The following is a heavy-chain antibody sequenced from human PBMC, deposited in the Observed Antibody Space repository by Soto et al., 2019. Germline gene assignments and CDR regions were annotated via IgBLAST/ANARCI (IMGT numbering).Heavy chain of an antibody. D-gene: IGHD3-10*01. V-gene: IGHV3-33*01. CDR2: IWYDGSNK. J-gene: IGHJ4*02. CDR1: GFSFSSYG. Sequence: QVQLVESGGGVVQPGRSLRLSCAASGFSFSSYGMHWVRQAPGKGLEWVAIIWYDGSNKYYADFVKGRFTISRDNSKNTLCLQMNNLRVEDTAVYYCARDGGYGSGSREDYWGQGTLVTVSS. CDR3: ARDGGYGSGSREDY.